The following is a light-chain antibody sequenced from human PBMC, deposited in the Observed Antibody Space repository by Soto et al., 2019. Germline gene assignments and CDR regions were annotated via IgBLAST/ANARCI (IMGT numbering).Light chain of an antibody. CDR1: SSDVGGYNY. J-gene: IGLJ1*01. CDR3: RSYTSSSTLYV. CDR2: DVS. V-gene: IGLV2-14*01. Sequence: QSVLTRPASVSGSPGQSITISCTGTSSDVGGYNYVSWYQQHPGKAPKLMIYDVSNRPSGVSNRFSGSKSGNTASLTISGLQAEDEADYYCRSYTSSSTLYVFGTGTK.